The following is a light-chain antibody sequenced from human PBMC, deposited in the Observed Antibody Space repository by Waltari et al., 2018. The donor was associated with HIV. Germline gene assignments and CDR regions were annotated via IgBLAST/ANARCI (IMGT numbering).Light chain of an antibody. CDR1: ALPKKY. Sequence: SYDLTQTPSVPVSPGHTARINCSRAALPKKYSSWYRPKAGQAPMLLIYKDIERPSGIPERISGSGSGTGVTLTISDVQAEDEGDYFCQSTDYDGTWVFGGGTKLTVL. J-gene: IGLJ3*02. CDR3: QSTDYDGTWV. V-gene: IGLV3-25*03. CDR2: KDI.